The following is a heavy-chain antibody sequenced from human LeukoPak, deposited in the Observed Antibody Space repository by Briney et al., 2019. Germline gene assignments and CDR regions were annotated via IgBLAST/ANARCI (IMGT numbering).Heavy chain of an antibody. CDR2: IYPGYYDT. Sequence: GESLKISFKGSGYSFTSYWIGWVRQIPGKGLELMGIIYPGYYDTRYSPSFQGQVNISADKSISTAYLQWSSLKASDTAMYYCERHPATSGGSWGYYYYGMDVWGQGTTVTVSS. D-gene: IGHD2-15*01. J-gene: IGHJ6*02. CDR1: GYSFTSYW. CDR3: ERHPATSGGSWGYYYYGMDV. V-gene: IGHV5-51*01.